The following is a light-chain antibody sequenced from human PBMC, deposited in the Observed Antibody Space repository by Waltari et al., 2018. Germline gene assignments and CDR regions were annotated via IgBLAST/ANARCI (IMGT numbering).Light chain of an antibody. J-gene: IGKJ4*01. V-gene: IGKV3-15*01. CDR3: QQSDSMPFT. Sequence: EIVMTQSPATLSVSPGERATLSCRASQSVRNNLVWYQQKPGQAPRLLIYGASTRVTGIPARFSGSGSGTEFTLTISSLQPEDFATYHCQQSDSMPFTFGGGTKVEIK. CDR1: QSVRNN. CDR2: GAS.